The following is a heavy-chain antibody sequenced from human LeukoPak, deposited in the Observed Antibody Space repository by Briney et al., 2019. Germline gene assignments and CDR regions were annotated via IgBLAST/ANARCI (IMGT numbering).Heavy chain of an antibody. CDR3: ARDRDSSSWYVLDAFDI. V-gene: IGHV3-30*02. CDR2: IRYDGSDK. J-gene: IGHJ3*02. D-gene: IGHD6-13*01. CDR1: GFTFSSYG. Sequence: GGSLRLSCAASGFTFSSYGMHWVRQAPGKGLEWVAFIRYDGSDKYYADSVKGRFTISRDNSKNTLYLQMNSLRAEDTAVYYCARDRDSSSWYVLDAFDIWGQGTMVTVSS.